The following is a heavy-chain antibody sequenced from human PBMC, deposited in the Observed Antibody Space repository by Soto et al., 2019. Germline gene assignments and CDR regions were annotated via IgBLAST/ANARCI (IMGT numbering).Heavy chain of an antibody. CDR3: ARHLGYGDNFFDY. D-gene: IGHD4-17*01. Sequence: PGGSLRLSCAASGFTFSSFWMSWVRQAPGIGLEWVANINQDGSENYYLDSVKGRFTISRDNAKNSLYLQMDSLRAEDTAVYYCARHLGYGDNFFDYWGQGTPVTVSS. CDR2: INQDGSEN. J-gene: IGHJ4*02. CDR1: GFTFSSFW. V-gene: IGHV3-7*05.